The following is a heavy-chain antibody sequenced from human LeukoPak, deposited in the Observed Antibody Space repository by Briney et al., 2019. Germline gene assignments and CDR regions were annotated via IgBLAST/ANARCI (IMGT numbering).Heavy chain of an antibody. V-gene: IGHV4-59*01. CDR2: IYYSGST. Sequence: SETLSLTCAVYGGSFSGYYWSWIRQPPGKGLEWIGYIYYSGSTNYNPSLKSRVTISVDTSKNQFSLKLSSVTAADTAVYYCARDPGREYYDSSGYYIDYYYYGMDVWGQGTTVTVSS. CDR1: GGSFSGYY. J-gene: IGHJ6*02. CDR3: ARDPGREYYDSSGYYIDYYYYGMDV. D-gene: IGHD3-22*01.